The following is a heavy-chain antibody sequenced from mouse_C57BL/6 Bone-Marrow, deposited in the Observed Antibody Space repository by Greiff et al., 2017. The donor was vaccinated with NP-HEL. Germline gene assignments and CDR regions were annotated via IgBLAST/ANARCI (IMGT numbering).Heavy chain of an antibody. D-gene: IGHD2-5*01. CDR3: ARHYYSNYVDY. J-gene: IGHJ2*01. CDR1: GFTFSSYG. CDR2: ISSGGSYT. V-gene: IGHV5-6*01. Sequence: EVHLVESGGDLVKPGGSLKLSCAASGFTFSSYGMSWVRPTPDKRLEWVATISSGGSYTYYPDSVKGRFTISRDNAKNTLYLQMSSLKSEDTAMYYCARHYYSNYVDYWGQGTTLTVSS.